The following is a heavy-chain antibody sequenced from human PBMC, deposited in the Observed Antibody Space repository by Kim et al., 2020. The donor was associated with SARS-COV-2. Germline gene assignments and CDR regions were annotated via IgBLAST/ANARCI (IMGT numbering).Heavy chain of an antibody. CDR2: ITSDGSST. J-gene: IGHJ4*02. Sequence: GGSLRLSCAASGFTFSSYWMHWVRQAPGKGLVWVSRITSDGSSTSYADSVKGRFTISRDNAKNTLYLQVNSLRAEDTAVYYCTRGLGGTKVDYWGQGTLVTVSS. V-gene: IGHV3-74*01. CDR3: TRGLGGTKVDY. CDR1: GFTFSSYW. D-gene: IGHD2-8*01.